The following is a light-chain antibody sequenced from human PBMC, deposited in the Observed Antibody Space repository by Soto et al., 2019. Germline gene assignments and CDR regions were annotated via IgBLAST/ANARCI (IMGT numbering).Light chain of an antibody. CDR2: KAS. V-gene: IGKV1-5*03. CDR1: QSINTW. J-gene: IGKJ4*01. CDR3: QQYNSYSLT. Sequence: DIKMTQSPSTLSASVGDRVTITCRASQSINTWLAWYQQKPGKAPKVLIYKASTLESGVPSRFSGSGSGTEFTLTISSLQPDDSATYYCQQYNSYSLTFGGGTKVEI.